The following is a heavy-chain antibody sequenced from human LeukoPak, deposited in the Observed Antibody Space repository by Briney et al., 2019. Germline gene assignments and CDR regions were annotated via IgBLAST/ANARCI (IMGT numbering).Heavy chain of an antibody. Sequence: ASVKVSCKASGYTFTDYNIHWVRQAPGQGLEWMGWINPKSGGTNFAQKFQGRVAMTRDTSTSTAFMELSRLKSDDTAVYYCARDRFVTMVQGLHYFGYWGQGSLVTVSS. D-gene: IGHD3-10*01. V-gene: IGHV1-2*02. J-gene: IGHJ4*02. CDR1: GYTFTDYN. CDR3: ARDRFVTMVQGLHYFGY. CDR2: INPKSGGT.